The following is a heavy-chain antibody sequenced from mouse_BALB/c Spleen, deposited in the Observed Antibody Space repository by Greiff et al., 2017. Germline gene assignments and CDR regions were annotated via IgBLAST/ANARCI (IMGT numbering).Heavy chain of an antibody. CDR1: GFSLTSYG. Sequence: VQRVESGPGLVAPSQSLSITCTVSGFSLTSYGVHWVRQPPGKGLEWLGVIWAGGSTNYNSALMSRLSISKDNSKSQVFLKMNSLQTDDTAMYYCARKLTGTGYAMDYWGQGTSVTVSS. J-gene: IGHJ4*01. CDR2: IWAGGST. D-gene: IGHD4-1*01. V-gene: IGHV2-9*02. CDR3: ARKLTGTGYAMDY.